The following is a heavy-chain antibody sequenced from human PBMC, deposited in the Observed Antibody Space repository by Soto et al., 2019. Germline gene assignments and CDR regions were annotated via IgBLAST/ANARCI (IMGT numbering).Heavy chain of an antibody. Sequence: SETLSLTCTVSGGSISSSSYYWGWIRQPPGKGLEWIGSIYYSGSTYYNPSLKSRVTISVDTSKNQFSLKLSSVTAADTAVYYCARLRGSSWGDFDYWGQGTLVTVSS. V-gene: IGHV4-39*01. D-gene: IGHD6-13*01. CDR3: ARLRGSSWGDFDY. CDR1: GGSISSSSYY. J-gene: IGHJ4*02. CDR2: IYYSGST.